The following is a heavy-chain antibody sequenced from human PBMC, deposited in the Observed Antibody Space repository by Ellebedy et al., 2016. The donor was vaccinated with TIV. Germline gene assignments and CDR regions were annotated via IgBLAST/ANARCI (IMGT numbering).Heavy chain of an antibody. V-gene: IGHV3-30*03. CDR3: ASAARGSGAYESF. CDR1: GFTFSSYA. Sequence: GESLKISCVASGFTFSSYAMHWVRQAPGKGLEWVAIISFDGSNTYSADSVKGRFTISRDNSKNSLYLQMNSLRADDTALYYCASAARGSGAYESFWGQGTLVTVSS. D-gene: IGHD5-12*01. CDR2: ISFDGSNT. J-gene: IGHJ4*02.